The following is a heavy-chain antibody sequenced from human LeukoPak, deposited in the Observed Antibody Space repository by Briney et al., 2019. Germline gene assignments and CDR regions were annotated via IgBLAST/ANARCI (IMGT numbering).Heavy chain of an antibody. J-gene: IGHJ4*02. CDR2: IYYSGST. Sequence: PSETLSLTCTVSGGSISSYYWSWIRQPPGKGLEGIGYIYYSGSTNYNPSLKSRVTISVDTSKNQFSLKLSSVTAADTAVYYCASHRGSSGWTPFDYWGQGTLVTVSS. D-gene: IGHD6-19*01. V-gene: IGHV4-59*08. CDR3: ASHRGSSGWTPFDY. CDR1: GGSISSYY.